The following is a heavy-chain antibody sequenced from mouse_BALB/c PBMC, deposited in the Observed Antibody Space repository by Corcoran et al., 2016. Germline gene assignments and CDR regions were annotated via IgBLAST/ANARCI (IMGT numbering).Heavy chain of an antibody. Sequence: QIQLVQSGPELKKPGETVKISCKASGYTFTNYGMNWVKQAPGRGLKWMGWINTYTGEPTYADDFKGRFALSLETSASTAYLQINNLKNEDMATYFCARFTTVVATRYIDVWGAGTTVTVSS. D-gene: IGHD1-1*01. CDR2: INTYTGEP. V-gene: IGHV9-1*02. J-gene: IGHJ1*01. CDR3: ARFTTVVATRYIDV. CDR1: GYTFTNYG.